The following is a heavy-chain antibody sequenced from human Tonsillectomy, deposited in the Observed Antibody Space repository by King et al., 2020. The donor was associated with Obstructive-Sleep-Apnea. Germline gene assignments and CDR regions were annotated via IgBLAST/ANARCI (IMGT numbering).Heavy chain of an antibody. J-gene: IGHJ6*02. V-gene: IGHV3-66*01. CDR2: FYSEIST. CDR3: ARAGFYHYALDV. CDR1: GFTVSSNY. Sequence: VQLVESGGDLVQPGGSLRLSCAASGFTVSSNYMTWVRQAPGKGPEWGSVFYSEISTYYADSVKARFTISRDDSKNTLFLQMNSLRAEDTAVYYCARAGFYHYALDVWGQGTTVTVSS. D-gene: IGHD1-1*01.